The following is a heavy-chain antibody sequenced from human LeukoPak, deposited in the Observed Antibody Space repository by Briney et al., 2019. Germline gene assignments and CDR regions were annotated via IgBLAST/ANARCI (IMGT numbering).Heavy chain of an antibody. J-gene: IGHJ5*02. V-gene: IGHV1-18*01. CDR2: ISAYNGNT. CDR3: ARDDYSSSSIWFDP. Sequence: ASVKVSRXASGYTFTSYGISWVRQAPGQGIEWMGWISAYNGNTNYAQKLQGRVTMTTDTSTSTAYMELRSLRSDDTAVYYCARDDYSSSSIWFDPWGQGTLVTVSS. CDR1: GYTFTSYG. D-gene: IGHD6-6*01.